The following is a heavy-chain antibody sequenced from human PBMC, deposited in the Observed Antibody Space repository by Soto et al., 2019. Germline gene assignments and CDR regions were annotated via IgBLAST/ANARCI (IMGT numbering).Heavy chain of an antibody. CDR1: GYTFTSYG. J-gene: IGHJ6*02. CDR2: ISAYNGNT. CDR3: ARSGGRYDFWSGYYRDYYYYGMDV. V-gene: IGHV1-18*01. D-gene: IGHD3-3*01. Sequence: AASVKVSCKASGYTFTSYGISWVRQAPGQGLEWMGWISAYNGNTNYAQKLQGRVTMTTDTSTSTAYMELRSLRSDDTAVYYCARSGGRYDFWSGYYRDYYYYGMDVWGQGTTVTVSS.